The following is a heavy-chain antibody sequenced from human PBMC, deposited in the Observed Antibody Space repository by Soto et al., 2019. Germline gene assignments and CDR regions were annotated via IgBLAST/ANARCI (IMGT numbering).Heavy chain of an antibody. J-gene: IGHJ4*01. CDR2: IKSKTDGATT. D-gene: IGHD4-17*01. CDR3: ATVHTTVTFDS. V-gene: IGHV3-15*07. CDR1: GFTFTYAW. Sequence: EVQLVESGGGLLKPGGSLRLSCAASGFTFTYAWMDWVRQAPGKGLEWVGRIKSKTDGATTDYAAPVKGRFFISRDDSKNTLYLQMNSLKTEDTGVYYCATVHTTVTFDSWGHGTLVTVSS.